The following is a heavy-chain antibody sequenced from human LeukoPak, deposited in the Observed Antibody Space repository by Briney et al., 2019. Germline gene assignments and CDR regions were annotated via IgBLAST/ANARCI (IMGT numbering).Heavy chain of an antibody. D-gene: IGHD3-22*01. V-gene: IGHV1-3*03. CDR2: INAGNGNT. CDR3: ARDPTGYYDSSGYYQGPNWFDP. CDR1: GYTFTSYA. Sequence: ASVKVSCKASGYTFTSYAMHWVRQAPGQRLEWMGWINAGNGNTKYSQEFQGRVTITRDTSASTAYMELSSLRSEDMAVYYCARDPTGYYDSSGYYQGPNWFDPWGQGTLVTVSS. J-gene: IGHJ5*02.